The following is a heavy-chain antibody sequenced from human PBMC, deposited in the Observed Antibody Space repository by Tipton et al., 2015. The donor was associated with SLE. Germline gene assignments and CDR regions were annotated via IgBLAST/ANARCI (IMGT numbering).Heavy chain of an antibody. D-gene: IGHD6-13*01. CDR2: IYFSGST. CDR3: ARDGGAAAESYNYYMDV. Sequence: LRLSCTVSGGSIFSYYWSRIRQPPGKGLEWIGYIYFSGSTNYNPSLRSRVTMSIDTSNNQFSLKLSSVTAADTAVYFCARDGGAAAESYNYYMDVWGRGTTVTVSS. V-gene: IGHV4-59*01. J-gene: IGHJ6*03. CDR1: GGSIFSYY.